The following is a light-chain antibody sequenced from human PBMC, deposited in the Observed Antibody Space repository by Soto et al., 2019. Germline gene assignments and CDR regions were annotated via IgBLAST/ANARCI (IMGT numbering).Light chain of an antibody. CDR3: QHFGSSAMYT. CDR1: RSVDSIF. Sequence: EIALTQSPGTLSLSPGERATLSCRASRSVDSIFLAWYQQRPGQAPRLLIYGGSSRATGIPDRFSGSGSGTEFTLTISRLEPEDFAVYYCQHFGSSAMYTFGQGTKLEIK. V-gene: IGKV3-20*01. J-gene: IGKJ2*01. CDR2: GGS.